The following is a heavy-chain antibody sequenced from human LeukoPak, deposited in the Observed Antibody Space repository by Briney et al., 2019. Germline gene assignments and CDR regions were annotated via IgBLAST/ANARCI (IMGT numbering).Heavy chain of an antibody. D-gene: IGHD1-1*01. CDR2: ISGSGGST. V-gene: IGHV3-23*01. J-gene: IGHJ3*02. CDR3: VRGGGPSYKYNAFGI. Sequence: GGSLRLSCAASGFTFSSYAMSWVRQAPGKGLEWVSAISGSGGSTYYADSVKGRFTISRDNAKNSLYLQMNSLRAEDTAVYYCVRGGGPSYKYNAFGIWGQGTMVTVSS. CDR1: GFTFSSYA.